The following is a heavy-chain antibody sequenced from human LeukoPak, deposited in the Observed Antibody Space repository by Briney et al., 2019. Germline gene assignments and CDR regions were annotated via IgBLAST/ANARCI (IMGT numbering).Heavy chain of an antibody. V-gene: IGHV1-69*13. CDR2: IIPIFGTA. Sequence: SVKVSCKASGGTFSSYAISWVRQAPGQGLEWMGGIIPIFGTANYAQKFQGRVTITADESTSTAYMELSSLRSEDTAVYYCARDELSGSSSGQDYWGQGTLVTVSS. J-gene: IGHJ4*02. CDR1: GGTFSSYA. D-gene: IGHD6-6*01. CDR3: ARDELSGSSSGQDY.